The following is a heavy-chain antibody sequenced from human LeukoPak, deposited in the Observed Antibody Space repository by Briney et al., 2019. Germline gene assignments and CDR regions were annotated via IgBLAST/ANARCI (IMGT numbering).Heavy chain of an antibody. D-gene: IGHD5-12*01. CDR3: AREGTRWLQFGYFDY. V-gene: IGHV3-30-3*01. CDR1: GFTFSSYA. Sequence: GGSLRLSCAASGFTFSSYAIHWVRQAPGKGLEWVAVISYDGSNKYYADSVKGRFTISRDNSKNTLYLQMNSLRAEDTAVYYCAREGTRWLQFGYFDYWGQGTLVTVSS. CDR2: ISYDGSNK. J-gene: IGHJ4*02.